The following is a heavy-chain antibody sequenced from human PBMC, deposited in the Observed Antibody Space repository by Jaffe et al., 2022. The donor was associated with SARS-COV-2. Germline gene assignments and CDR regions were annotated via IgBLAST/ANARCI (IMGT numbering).Heavy chain of an antibody. V-gene: IGHV3-48*03. Sequence: EVQLVESGGGLVQPGGSLRLSCAASGFTFSSYEMNWVRQAPGKGLEWVSYISSSGSTIYYADSVKGRFTISRDNAKNSLYLQMNSLRAEDTAVYYCARAGSGDPREYYFDYWGQGTLVTVSS. CDR3: ARAGSGDPREYYFDY. D-gene: IGHD2-21*02. CDR2: ISSSGSTI. CDR1: GFTFSSYE. J-gene: IGHJ4*02.